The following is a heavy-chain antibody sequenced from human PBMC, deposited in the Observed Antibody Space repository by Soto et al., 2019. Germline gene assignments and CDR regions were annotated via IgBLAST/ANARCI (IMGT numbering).Heavy chain of an antibody. D-gene: IGHD5-18*01. J-gene: IGHJ4*02. Sequence: QVQLQESGPGLVKPSETLSLTCNVSGGSISGYYWSWIRQAPGKGLQWIGYIFHSGSTSYNPSLRSRVTISVDTSKNQFSLKVNSVTAADTAVYYCAKVRGYASDWRYLDYWGQGTLVTVSS. CDR3: AKVRGYASDWRYLDY. V-gene: IGHV4-59*01. CDR2: IFHSGST. CDR1: GGSISGYY.